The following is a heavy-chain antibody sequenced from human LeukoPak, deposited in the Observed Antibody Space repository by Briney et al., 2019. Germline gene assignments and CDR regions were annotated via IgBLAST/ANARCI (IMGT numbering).Heavy chain of an antibody. Sequence: PSQTLSLTCTLSGGSTSSYYWSWVRPPPGKGLEWIGYIYYSGSTNYHPSLKSRVTISVDPSKNQFTLKLSSVTAADTAVYSCARLYGGAGYCYFDLWGRGTLVTVSS. CDR2: IYYSGST. J-gene: IGHJ2*01. V-gene: IGHV4-59*08. CDR1: GGSTSSYY. D-gene: IGHD6-13*01. CDR3: ARLYGGAGYCYFDL.